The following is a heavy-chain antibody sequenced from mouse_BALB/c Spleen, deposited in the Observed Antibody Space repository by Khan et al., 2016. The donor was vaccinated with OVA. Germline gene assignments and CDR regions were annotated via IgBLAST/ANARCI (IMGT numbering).Heavy chain of an antibody. CDR1: GYTFTDFT. J-gene: IGHJ3*01. V-gene: IGHV1S137*01. CDR3: AGGAGGSRFAD. CDR2: ISTYYGDV. Sequence: QVRLQQSGAELVRPGVSVKISCKGSGYTFTDFTIHWVKQSHALSLEWIGVISTYYGDVTYNQKFKGKATMTVDKSSSTTYMELARLTSEDSAIYCGAGGAGGSRFADWGQGTLVTVSA.